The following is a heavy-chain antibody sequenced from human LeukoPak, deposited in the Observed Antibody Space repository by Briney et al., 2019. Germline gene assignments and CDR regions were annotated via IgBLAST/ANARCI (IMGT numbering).Heavy chain of an antibody. V-gene: IGHV3-30-3*01. J-gene: IGHJ4*02. CDR3: ARDARDY. CDR2: ISYDGSNK. Sequence: SCKASGYTFTGYYMHWVRQAPGKGLEWVAVISYDGSNKYYADSVKGRFTISRDNSKNTLYLQMNSLRAEDTAVYYCARDARDYWGQGTLVTVSS. CDR1: GYTFTGYY.